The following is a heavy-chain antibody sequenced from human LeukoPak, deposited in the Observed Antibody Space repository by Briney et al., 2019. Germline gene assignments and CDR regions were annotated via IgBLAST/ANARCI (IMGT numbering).Heavy chain of an antibody. Sequence: SQTLSLTCTVSGGSISSGGYYWSWIRQHPGKGLEWIGYIYYNGSTYYNPSLKSRVTISVDTSKNQFSLKLSSVTAADTAVYYCARDRNDFWSGSGYYYYGMDVWGQGTTVTVSS. V-gene: IGHV4-31*03. J-gene: IGHJ6*02. D-gene: IGHD3-3*01. CDR2: IYYNGST. CDR1: GGSISSGGYY. CDR3: ARDRNDFWSGSGYYYYGMDV.